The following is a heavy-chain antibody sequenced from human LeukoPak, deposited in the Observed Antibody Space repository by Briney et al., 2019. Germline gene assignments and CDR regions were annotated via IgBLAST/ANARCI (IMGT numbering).Heavy chain of an antibody. D-gene: IGHD3-10*02. CDR1: GFTFSDYA. CDR3: AELGITMIGGV. J-gene: IGHJ6*04. Sequence: GGSLRLSCATSGFTFSDYAMHWVRQVPGKGLEWVSGITWNSDGIDYADSVKGRFTISRDNAKNSLYLQMNSLRAEDTAVYYCAELGITMIGGVWGKGTTVTISS. V-gene: IGHV3-9*01. CDR2: ITWNSDGI.